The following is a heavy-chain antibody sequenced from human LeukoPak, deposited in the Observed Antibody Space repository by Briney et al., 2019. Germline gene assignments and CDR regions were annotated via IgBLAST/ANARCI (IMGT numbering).Heavy chain of an antibody. Sequence: GGSLRLSCAASGFTFSSYAVSWVRQAPGKGLEWVSVISGSGGRTYYADSVKGRFTISRDNSENTLYLQMNSLRAEDTAVYYCATLSDAIAAAGTRNYWGQGTLVTVSS. D-gene: IGHD6-13*01. CDR2: ISGSGGRT. CDR1: GFTFSSYA. V-gene: IGHV3-23*01. J-gene: IGHJ4*02. CDR3: ATLSDAIAAAGTRNY.